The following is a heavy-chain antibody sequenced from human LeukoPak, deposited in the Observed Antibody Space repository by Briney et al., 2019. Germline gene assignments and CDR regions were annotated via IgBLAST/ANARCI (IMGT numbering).Heavy chain of an antibody. CDR1: GGSISSSSYY. CDR2: IYYRGST. J-gene: IGHJ4*02. Sequence: PSETPSLTCTVSGGSISSSSYYWRWIRQPPGKGLAWFGRIYYRGSTHYHPSLKSPVTISVDTSKNQSSLKLSSVTAAETAVYYCARRNQVLREYYYDSSGYLYFDYWGQGTLVTVSS. V-gene: IGHV4-39*01. D-gene: IGHD3-22*01. CDR3: ARRNQVLREYYYDSSGYLYFDY.